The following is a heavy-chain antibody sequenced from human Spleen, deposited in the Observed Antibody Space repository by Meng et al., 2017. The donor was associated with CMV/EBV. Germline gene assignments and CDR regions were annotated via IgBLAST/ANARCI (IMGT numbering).Heavy chain of an antibody. J-gene: IGHJ6*02. CDR1: GYTFTSYD. Sequence: ASVKVSCKASGYTFTSYDINWVRQATGQGLEWMGWMNPNSGNTGYAQKFQGRVTMTRNTSISTAYMELSSLRSDDTAVYYCARDIVVVPAANYYYYYGMDVWGQGTTVTVSS. D-gene: IGHD2-2*01. CDR3: ARDIVVVPAANYYYYYGMDV. CDR2: MNPNSGNT. V-gene: IGHV1-8*01.